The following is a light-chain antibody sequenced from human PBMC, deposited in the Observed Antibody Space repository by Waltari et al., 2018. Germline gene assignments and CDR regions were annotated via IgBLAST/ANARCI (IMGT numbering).Light chain of an antibody. CDR2: GAS. CDR1: QGISNF. J-gene: IGKJ2*01. CDR3: LQYNSVPYT. Sequence: DIQMTQSPSSLSASAGDSVTITCRASQGISNFLSWNQQKPGKPPKRLIYGASSLESGVPSRFSGSGSGTDFTLTISSLQPEDFVTYYCLQYNSVPYTFGQGTTVEIK. V-gene: IGKV1-17*01.